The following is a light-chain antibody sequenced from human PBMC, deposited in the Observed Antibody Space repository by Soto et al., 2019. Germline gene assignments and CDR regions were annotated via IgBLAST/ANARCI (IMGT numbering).Light chain of an antibody. CDR2: EVS. V-gene: IGLV2-14*01. Sequence: QSALTQPASVSGSPGQSITISCTGTSSDVGGYNYVSWYQQHPGKAPKLIIYEVSNRPSEISNRFSGSKSGNTASLTISGLQAEDEADYYCSSYTSGSTYVFGPGTKLTVL. J-gene: IGLJ1*01. CDR1: SSDVGGYNY. CDR3: SSYTSGSTYV.